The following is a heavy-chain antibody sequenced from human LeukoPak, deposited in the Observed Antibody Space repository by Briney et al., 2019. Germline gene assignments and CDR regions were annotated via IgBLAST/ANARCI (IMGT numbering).Heavy chain of an antibody. CDR2: IYYSGST. CDR3: ARSVRQVVSTFDY. V-gene: IGHV4-39*01. J-gene: IGHJ4*02. D-gene: IGHD3-22*01. Sequence: PSETLSLTCAVSGGSISRSIYYWGWIRQPPGKGLEWIGSIYYSGSTYYNPSLKSRVTISVDTSKNQFSLKLSSVTAADTAVYYCARSVRQVVSTFDYWGQGTLVTVSS. CDR1: GGSISRSIYY.